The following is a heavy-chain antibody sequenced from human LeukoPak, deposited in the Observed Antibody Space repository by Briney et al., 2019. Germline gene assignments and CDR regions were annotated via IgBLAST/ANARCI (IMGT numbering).Heavy chain of an antibody. CDR3: TSWGDTTAEYFQR. D-gene: IGHD2-21*02. J-gene: IGHJ1*01. Sequence: GGSLRLSCVVSGFTFNRCWMNWVRQAPGKGLEWVAHINPDGRDTYYVDSVKGRFTISRDNAQNSMYLQMNSLRVEDTAVYYCTSWGDTTAEYFQRWGRGTLVTVSS. CDR1: GFTFNRCW. CDR2: INPDGRDT. V-gene: IGHV3-7*01.